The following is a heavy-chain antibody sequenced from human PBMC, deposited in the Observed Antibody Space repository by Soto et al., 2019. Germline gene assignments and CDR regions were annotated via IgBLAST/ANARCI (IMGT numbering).Heavy chain of an antibody. Sequence: QVYLVESGGGVVQPGGSLRLSCAASGFTFRSTGIHWVRQTPGAGLEWVAVISSDGSDKHYADSVKGRVSVFRDNSKNTAYLEMRSLRLEDTAVYFCAKDYSATWYYFDSWGQGTLVTVSS. CDR1: GFTFRSTG. J-gene: IGHJ4*02. CDR2: ISSDGSDK. V-gene: IGHV3-30*18. CDR3: AKDYSATWYYFDS. D-gene: IGHD6-13*01.